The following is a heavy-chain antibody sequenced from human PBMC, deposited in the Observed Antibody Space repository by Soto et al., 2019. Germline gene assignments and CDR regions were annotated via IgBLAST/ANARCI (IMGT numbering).Heavy chain of an antibody. Sequence: EASVKVSCKASGYTFTNYGISWVRQAPGQGLEWMGWISAYNGNTNYAQRLQGRVTMTTDTSTSTAYMELRSLRSDDTAVYYCARDYYDSSGYYPGYEYFQHWGQGTLVTVSS. D-gene: IGHD3-22*01. V-gene: IGHV1-18*01. CDR1: GYTFTNYG. CDR3: ARDYYDSSGYYPGYEYFQH. J-gene: IGHJ1*01. CDR2: ISAYNGNT.